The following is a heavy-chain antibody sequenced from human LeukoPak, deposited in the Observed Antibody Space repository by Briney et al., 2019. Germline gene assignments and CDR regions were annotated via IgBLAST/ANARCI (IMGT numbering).Heavy chain of an antibody. V-gene: IGHV3-23*01. D-gene: IGHD6-19*01. CDR3: AKGNTVKYNSGQFDS. Sequence: GSLRLSCAASGFTFSDFYMIRIRQAPGKGLEWVSGISGGGGTTYSADSVKGRFTISRDNSKNTLFLQMNSLRAEDTAVYYCAKGNTVKYNSGQFDSWGQGTLVTVSS. CDR2: ISGGGGTT. J-gene: IGHJ4*02. CDR1: GFTFSDFY.